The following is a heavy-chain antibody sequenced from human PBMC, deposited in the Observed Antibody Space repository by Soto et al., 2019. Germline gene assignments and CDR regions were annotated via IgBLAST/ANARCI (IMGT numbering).Heavy chain of an antibody. CDR1: GGSISSSSYY. J-gene: IGHJ6*02. V-gene: IGHV4-39*02. D-gene: IGHD6-13*01. CDR2: IYYSGST. CDR3: ARDFIAAAGGYYYYGMDV. Sequence: LSLTCTVSGGSISSSSYYWGWIRQPPGKGLEWIGSIYYSGSTYYNPSLKSRVTISVDTSKNQFSLKLGSVTAADTAVYYCARDFIAAAGGYYYYGMDVWGQGTTVTVSS.